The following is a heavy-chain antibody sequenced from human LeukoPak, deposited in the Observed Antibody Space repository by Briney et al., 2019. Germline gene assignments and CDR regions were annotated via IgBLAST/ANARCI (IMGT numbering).Heavy chain of an antibody. CDR1: GFTFSSYN. CDR2: ITSGSSYI. D-gene: IGHD3-10*01. Sequence: PGGSLRLSCAASGFTFSSYNMNWVRQAPGKGLEWVSSITSGSSYIYYADSVKGRFTISRDNAKNSLYLQMNSLRAEDTAIYYCASPRMIRGTITTPFDYWGQGILVTVSS. V-gene: IGHV3-21*01. CDR3: ASPRMIRGTITTPFDY. J-gene: IGHJ4*02.